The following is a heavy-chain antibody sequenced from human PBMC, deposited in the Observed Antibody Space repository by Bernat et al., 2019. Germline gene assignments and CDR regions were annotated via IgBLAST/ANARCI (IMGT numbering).Heavy chain of an antibody. J-gene: IGHJ6*02. CDR2: INPNSGGT. CDR3: ARDLSRYYDFWSGPDYGMDV. V-gene: IGHV1-2*04. Sequence: QVQLVQSGAEVKKPGASVKVSCKASGYTFTGYYMHWVRQAPGQGLEWMGWINPNSGGTNYAQKFQGWVTMTRDTSISTAYMELSRLRSDDTAVYYCARDLSRYYDFWSGPDYGMDVLGQGTTVTVSS. D-gene: IGHD3-3*01. CDR1: GYTFTGYY.